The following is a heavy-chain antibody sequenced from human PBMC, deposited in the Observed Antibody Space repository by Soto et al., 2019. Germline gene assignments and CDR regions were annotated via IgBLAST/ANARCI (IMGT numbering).Heavy chain of an antibody. CDR2: ISGSGGST. CDR3: ATNYDILTGYYIVVGLDY. V-gene: IGHV3-23*01. J-gene: IGHJ4*02. Sequence: PGGSLRLSCAASGFTFSSYAMSWVRQAPGKGLEWVSAISGSGGSTYYADSVKGRFTISRDNSKNTLYLQMNSLRAEDTAVYYCATNYDILTGYYIVVGLDYWGQGTLVTVSS. D-gene: IGHD3-9*01. CDR1: GFTFSSYA.